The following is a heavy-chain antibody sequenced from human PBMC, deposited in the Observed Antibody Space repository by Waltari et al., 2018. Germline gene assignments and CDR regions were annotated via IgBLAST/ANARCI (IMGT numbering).Heavy chain of an antibody. J-gene: IGHJ3*02. V-gene: IGHV3-9*01. Sequence: EVQLVESGGGLVQTGTSLRLSCVASGFAFEDYAMHWVRQTPGKGLEWVAGITWNSATIDYADSVKGRFTISRDNAKNSLYLQMNSLRPEDTALYYCASVSVTGQDDFDIWGQGAVVSVSS. CDR1: GFAFEDYA. CDR2: ITWNSATI. CDR3: ASVSVTGQDDFDI. D-gene: IGHD6-19*01.